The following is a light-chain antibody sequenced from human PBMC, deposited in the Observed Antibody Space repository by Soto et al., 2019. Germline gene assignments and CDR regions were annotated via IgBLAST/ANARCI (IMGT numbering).Light chain of an antibody. Sequence: QSALTQPASVSGSPGQSITISCTGTSSDVGGYNYVSWYQQHPGKAPQLVIFEVSDRPSGVSNRFSGSKSGNTASLTISGLQAADEADYYCSSYASSSTYVFGTGTKVTVL. CDR3: SSYASSSTYV. V-gene: IGLV2-14*01. CDR1: SSDVGGYNY. CDR2: EVS. J-gene: IGLJ1*01.